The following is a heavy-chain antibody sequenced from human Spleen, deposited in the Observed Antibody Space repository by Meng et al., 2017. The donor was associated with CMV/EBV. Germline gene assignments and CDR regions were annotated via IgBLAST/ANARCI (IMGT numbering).Heavy chain of an antibody. CDR1: GGSFNGYY. V-gene: IGHV4-34*01. J-gene: IGHJ5*02. Sequence: SETLSLTCAVYGGSFNGYYWSWIRQPPGKGLEWIGEINHSGSTYYNPSLKSRVTISVDTSKNQFYLSLHSLTAADTAVYYCALTMDNWFDPWGQGTPVTVSS. CDR2: INHSGST. D-gene: IGHD3-10*01. CDR3: ALTMDNWFDP.